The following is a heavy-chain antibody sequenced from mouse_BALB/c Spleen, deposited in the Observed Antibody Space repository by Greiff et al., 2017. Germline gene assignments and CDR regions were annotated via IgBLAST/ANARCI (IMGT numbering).Heavy chain of an antibody. D-gene: IGHD2-4*01. CDR3: ARDWPMITLFDY. J-gene: IGHJ2*01. CDR1: GISITTGNYR. Sequence: EVQLQESGPGLVKPSQTVSLTCTVTGISITTGNYRWSWIRQFPGNKLEWIGYIYYSGTITYNPSLTSRTTITRDTSKNQFFLEMNSLTAEDTATYYCARDWPMITLFDYWGQGTTLTVSS. CDR2: IYYSGTI. V-gene: IGHV3-5*02.